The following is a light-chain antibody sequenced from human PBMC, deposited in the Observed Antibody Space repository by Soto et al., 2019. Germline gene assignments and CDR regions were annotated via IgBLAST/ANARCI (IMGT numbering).Light chain of an antibody. CDR2: DAS. V-gene: IGKV3-11*01. CDR1: QSISSY. J-gene: IGKJ4*02. CDR3: QQHSSLLFT. Sequence: DIWLTQSPAILSLSPGERVTISCRASQSISSYLAWYQQKPGQAPRLLIYDASTMATGIPARFSGSGSGTDFTLTISSLEPEDFAVYYCQQHSSLLFTFGRGTKVEIK.